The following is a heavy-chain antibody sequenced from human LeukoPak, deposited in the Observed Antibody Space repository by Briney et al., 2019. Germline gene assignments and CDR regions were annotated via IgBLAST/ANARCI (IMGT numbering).Heavy chain of an antibody. CDR1: GFTFSSYG. D-gene: IGHD3-9*01. Sequence: GGSLRLSCAASGFTFSSYGMSWVRQPPGKGLEWVSGINWNGGSTGYADSVKGRFTISRDNAKNSLYLQMDSLRAEDTALYYCARGGRYRSPSPNWFDPWGQGTLVTVSS. V-gene: IGHV3-20*04. CDR2: INWNGGST. J-gene: IGHJ5*02. CDR3: ARGGRYRSPSPNWFDP.